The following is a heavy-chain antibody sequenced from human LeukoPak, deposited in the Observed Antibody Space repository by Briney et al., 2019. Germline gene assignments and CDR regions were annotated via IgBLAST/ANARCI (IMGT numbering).Heavy chain of an antibody. D-gene: IGHD3-10*01. CDR2: TNSDGSST. Sequence: GGSLRLSCAASGFTFSSYWMHWVRQAPGKGLVWVSRTNSDGSSTSYADSVKGRFTISRDNAKNTLYLQMNSLRAEDTAVYYCARQGLLWFGELLQPPDYWGQGTLVTVSS. CDR1: GFTFSSYW. J-gene: IGHJ4*02. CDR3: ARQGLLWFGELLQPPDY. V-gene: IGHV3-74*01.